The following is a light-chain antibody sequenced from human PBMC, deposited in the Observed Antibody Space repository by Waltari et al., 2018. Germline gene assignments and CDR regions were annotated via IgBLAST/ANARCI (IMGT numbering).Light chain of an antibody. V-gene: IGKV1-39*01. CDR3: QQSYTTPYN. CDR1: QSISSY. J-gene: IGKJ2*01. CDR2: AAS. Sequence: DIQMTQSPSSLSASVGDIVTITCRASQSISSYLNWYQQKPGKAPKLLIYAASSLQSGVPSRFSGSGSGTDFTLTISSLQPEDFATYYYQQSYTTPYNFGQGTKLEI.